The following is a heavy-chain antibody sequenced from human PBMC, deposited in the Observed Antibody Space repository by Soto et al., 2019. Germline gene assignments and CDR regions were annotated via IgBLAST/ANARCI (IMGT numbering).Heavy chain of an antibody. CDR3: GRDIGGISGIDY. J-gene: IGHJ4*02. CDR2: INPNSGGT. CDR1: GYIFNGYY. Sequence: ASVKVSCKASGYIFNGYYIQWVRQVPGQGLEWMGWINPNSGGTNFAQKFEGRITMTRDPSISTAYMELGGLRFGDSALYYCGRDIGGISGIDYWGQGTPVTVSS. V-gene: IGHV1-2*02. D-gene: IGHD3-16*01.